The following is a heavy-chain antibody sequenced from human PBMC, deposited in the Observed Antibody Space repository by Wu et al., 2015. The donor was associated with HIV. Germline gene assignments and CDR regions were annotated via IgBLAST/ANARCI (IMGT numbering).Heavy chain of an antibody. CDR3: ARERVDYDSGGYRAHRGHLFDY. CDR2: INPSGGSR. J-gene: IGHJ4*02. V-gene: IGHV1-46*01. CDR1: GYTFTTKY. D-gene: IGHD3-22*01. Sequence: QVHLVQSGAEVKKPGASLKVSCKTSGYTFTTKYIHWVRQAPGQGLEWMGMINPSGGSRNYAQKFQGRVTLTRDTSTKTVYMELSSLRFEDTAVYYCARERVDYDSGGYRAHRGHLFDYWGQGTLVTVSS.